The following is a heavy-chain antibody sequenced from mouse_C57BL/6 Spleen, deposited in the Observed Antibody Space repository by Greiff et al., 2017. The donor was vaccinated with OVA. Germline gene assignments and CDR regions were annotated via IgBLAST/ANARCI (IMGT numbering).Heavy chain of an antibody. V-gene: IGHV1-42*01. CDR1: GYSFTGYY. J-gene: IGHJ4*01. CDR2: INPSTGGT. CDR3: ARTSYYYGHYYAMDY. Sequence: VQLKESGPELVKPGASVKISCKASGYSFTGYYMNWVKQSPEKSLEWIGEINPSTGGTTYNQKFKAKATLTVDKSSSTAYMQLKSLTSEDSAVYYCARTSYYYGHYYAMDYWGQGTSVTVSS. D-gene: IGHD1-1*01.